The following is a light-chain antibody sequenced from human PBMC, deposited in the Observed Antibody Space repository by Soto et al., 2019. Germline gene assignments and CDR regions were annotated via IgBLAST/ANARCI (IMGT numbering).Light chain of an antibody. CDR1: RSDVGGYNL. V-gene: IGLV2-23*02. Sequence: QSVLTQPASVSGSPGQSITISCTGTRSDVGGYNLVSWYQHHPRKAPKLVIYEVSERPSGVSYRFSGSKSGNTASLTISGLQARDEADYYCCSYAGSVDHYVFGTGTKVTVL. CDR3: CSYAGSVDHYV. CDR2: EVS. J-gene: IGLJ1*01.